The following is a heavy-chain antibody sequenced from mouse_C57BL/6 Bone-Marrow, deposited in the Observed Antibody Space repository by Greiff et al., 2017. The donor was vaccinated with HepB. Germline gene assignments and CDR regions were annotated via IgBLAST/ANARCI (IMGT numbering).Heavy chain of an antibody. D-gene: IGHD1-1*01. CDR2: ISNLAYSI. CDR3: ARRPLYYGSSYAMDY. V-gene: IGHV5-15*04. CDR1: GFTFSDYG. J-gene: IGHJ4*01. Sequence: DVKLVESGGGFVQPGGSLKLSCAASGFTFSDYGMAWVRQAPRKGPEWVAFISNLAYSIYYADTVTGRFTISRENAKNTLYLEMSSLRSEDTAMYYCARRPLYYGSSYAMDYWGQGTSVTVSS.